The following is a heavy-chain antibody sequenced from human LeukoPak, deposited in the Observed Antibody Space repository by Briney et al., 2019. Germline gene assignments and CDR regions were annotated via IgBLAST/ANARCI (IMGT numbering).Heavy chain of an antibody. V-gene: IGHV3-23*01. J-gene: IGHJ4*02. CDR1: GFTFSSYS. CDR3: AKTPASSGLGFDY. D-gene: IGHD3-22*01. CDR2: ISGSGGST. Sequence: GGSLRLSCAASGFTFSSYSMSWVRQAPGKGLEWVSAISGSGGSTYYADSVKGRFTISRDNSKNTLYLQMNSLRAEDTAVYYCAKTPASSGLGFDYWGQGTQVTVSS.